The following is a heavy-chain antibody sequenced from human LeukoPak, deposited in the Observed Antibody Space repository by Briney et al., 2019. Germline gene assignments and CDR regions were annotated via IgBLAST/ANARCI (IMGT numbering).Heavy chain of an antibody. CDR2: IRGSGGDI. CDR1: GLAFGNYA. Sequence: GGSLRLSCVASGLAFGNYAMTWVRQAPGKGLEWVSVIRGSGGDIRYADSVKGRFTISRDNSVNTLYLQMNSLRAEDTAVYYCGKDPNGDYIGAFDFWGQGTMVTVSS. J-gene: IGHJ3*01. V-gene: IGHV3-23*01. D-gene: IGHD4-17*01. CDR3: GKDPNGDYIGAFDF.